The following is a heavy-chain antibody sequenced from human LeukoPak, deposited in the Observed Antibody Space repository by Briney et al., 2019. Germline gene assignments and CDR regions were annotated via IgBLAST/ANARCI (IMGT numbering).Heavy chain of an antibody. CDR2: IYYSGST. V-gene: IGHV4-30-4*08. CDR1: GGSISSGDYY. CDR3: ARGVYDYVWGSYRPHFDY. D-gene: IGHD3-16*02. Sequence: SQTLSLTCTVSGGSISSGDYYSSWIRQPPGKGLEWIGYIYYSGSTYYNPSLKSRVTISVDTSKTQFSLKLSSVTAADTAVYYCARGVYDYVWGSYRPHFDYWGQGTLVTVSS. J-gene: IGHJ4*02.